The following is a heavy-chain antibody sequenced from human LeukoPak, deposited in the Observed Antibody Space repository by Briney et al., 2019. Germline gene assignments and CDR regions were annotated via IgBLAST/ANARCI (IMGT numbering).Heavy chain of an antibody. CDR1: GYTFTGYY. J-gene: IGHJ5*02. Sequence: ASVKVSCKASGYTFTGYYMHWVRQAPGQGLEWMGWINPNSGGTNYAQKFQGRVTMTRDTSISTAYMELSSLRSEDTAVYYCAREGWNFNNWFDPWGQGTLVTVSS. D-gene: IGHD1-1*01. V-gene: IGHV1-2*02. CDR3: AREGWNFNNWFDP. CDR2: INPNSGGT.